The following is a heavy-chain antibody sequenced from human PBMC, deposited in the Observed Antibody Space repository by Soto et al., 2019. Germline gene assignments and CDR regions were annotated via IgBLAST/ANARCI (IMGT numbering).Heavy chain of an antibody. CDR2: VDGSGADR. CDR3: VKEGPERRANFVF. D-gene: IGHD1-1*01. Sequence: EVQLLESGGGLVQPGGSLRLSCEVSGFIFSSCAMSWVRQTPGKGLEWVAGVDGSGADRFYADSVRGRFTISRDNSKRKLYLQMNSLRAEDTAVYYCVKEGPERRANFVFWGQGLLVTVSS. CDR1: GFIFSSCA. J-gene: IGHJ4*01. V-gene: IGHV3-23*01.